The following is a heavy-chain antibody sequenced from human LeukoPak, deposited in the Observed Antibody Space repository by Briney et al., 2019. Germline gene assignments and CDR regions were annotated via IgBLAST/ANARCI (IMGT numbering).Heavy chain of an antibody. CDR2: IYNDGST. Sequence: PGGSLRLSCAASEFSVSASYMSWVRQAPGKGLEWVSIIYNDGSTYYADSVKGRFTISRDNSKNTMFLQMNSLRAEDTAVYYCARLIAARHFDCWGQGTLVTLSS. J-gene: IGHJ4*02. D-gene: IGHD6-6*01. V-gene: IGHV3-66*04. CDR3: ARLIAARHFDC. CDR1: EFSVSASY.